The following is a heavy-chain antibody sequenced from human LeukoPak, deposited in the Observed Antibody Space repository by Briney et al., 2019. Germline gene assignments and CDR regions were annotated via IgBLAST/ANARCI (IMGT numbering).Heavy chain of an antibody. CDR3: AKDLRGTLSSRGPFEY. D-gene: IGHD1-1*01. V-gene: IGHV3-23*01. Sequence: PGGSLRLSCAASGFTFSSYAMSWVRQAPEKGLEWVSAISGNGDITYYADTVKGRFSGSRDNSKDTLYLQLNSLRAEDTAVYYCAKDLRGTLSSRGPFEYWGQRTLVTVSS. J-gene: IGHJ4*02. CDR2: ISGNGDIT. CDR1: GFTFSSYA.